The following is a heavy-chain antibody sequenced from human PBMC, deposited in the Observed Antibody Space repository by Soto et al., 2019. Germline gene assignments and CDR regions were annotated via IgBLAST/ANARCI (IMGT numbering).Heavy chain of an antibody. CDR2: VYYSGST. CDR3: AREKAEDAFDI. V-gene: IGHV4-59*12. CDR1: GGSISGYY. J-gene: IGHJ3*02. Sequence: PSETLSLTCTVSGGSISGYYWSWIRQPPGKGLEWIGYVYYSGSTTYNPSLKSRVTISADTSKNQFSLKLSSVTAADTAVYYCAREKAEDAFDIWGQGTMVTVSS.